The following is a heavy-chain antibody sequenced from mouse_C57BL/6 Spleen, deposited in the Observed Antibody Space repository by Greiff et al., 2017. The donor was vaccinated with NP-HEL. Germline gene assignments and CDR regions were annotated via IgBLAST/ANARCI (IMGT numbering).Heavy chain of an antibody. J-gene: IGHJ2*01. D-gene: IGHD1-1*01. CDR3: ARGDYYGSSFDY. CDR2: IYPSDSET. CDR1: GYTFTSYW. Sequence: VQLQQPGAELVRPGSSVKLSCKASGYTFTSYWMDWVKRPGQGLEWIGNIYPSDSETHYNQKFKDKATLTVDKSSSTAYMQLSSLTSEDSAVYYCARGDYYGSSFDYWGQGTTLTVSS. V-gene: IGHV1-61*01.